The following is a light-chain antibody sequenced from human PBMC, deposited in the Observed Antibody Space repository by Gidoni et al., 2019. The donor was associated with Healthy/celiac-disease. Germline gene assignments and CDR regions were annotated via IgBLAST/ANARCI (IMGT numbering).Light chain of an antibody. Sequence: QSVLTQPPSVSEAPGQRVTSSCTGCSSNIGAGYDVHWYQQLPGPAPKLLIYGNSNRPSGVPDRFSGSKSGTSASLAITGLQAEDEADYYCQSYDSSLSGSVFGGGTKLTVL. J-gene: IGLJ3*02. CDR2: GNS. CDR3: QSYDSSLSGSV. V-gene: IGLV1-40*01. CDR1: SSNIGAGYD.